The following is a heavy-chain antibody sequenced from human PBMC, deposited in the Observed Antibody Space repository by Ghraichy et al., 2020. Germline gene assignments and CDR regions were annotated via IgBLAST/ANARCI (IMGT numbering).Heavy chain of an antibody. D-gene: IGHD5-18*01. J-gene: IGHJ4*02. Sequence: GSLRLSCSVSGGSVNSGTYSWGWIRQPPGKGLEWIGYIFYSGSTNYNPSLKSRVTISVDTSKNQFSLRLSSVTAADTAVYFCARVRGYNYGLFDYWGQGTLVTVSS. CDR3: ARVRGYNYGLFDY. CDR2: IFYSGST. V-gene: IGHV4-61*01. CDR1: GGSVNSGTYS.